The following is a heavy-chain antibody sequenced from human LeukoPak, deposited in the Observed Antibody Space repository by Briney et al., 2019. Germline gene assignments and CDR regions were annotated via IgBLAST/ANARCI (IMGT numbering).Heavy chain of an antibody. J-gene: IGHJ4*02. V-gene: IGHV5-51*01. CDR1: GYSFTNYW. CDR3: ARGAYPFDY. CDR2: IYPGDSDT. Sequence: GESLKISCKGSGYSFTNYWIGWVRQMPGKGLGWMGIIYPGDSDTKYSPSFQGQVTISADRSISTAYLQWSSLKASDSAMYYCARGAYPFDYWGQGTLVTVSS.